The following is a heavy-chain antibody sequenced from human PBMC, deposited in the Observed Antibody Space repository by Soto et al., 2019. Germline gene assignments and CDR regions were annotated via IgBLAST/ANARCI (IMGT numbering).Heavy chain of an antibody. Sequence: ETLSLTCTVSGGSISSSNYYWGWIRQPPGKGLEWIGSIYYSGSTSYNSSLKSRVTISVDTSKNQFSLRLSSVTAADTAVYYCASPTLGAFDIWGQGTMVTVSS. CDR3: ASPTLGAFDI. D-gene: IGHD3-16*01. CDR1: GGSISSSNYY. J-gene: IGHJ3*02. CDR2: IYYSGST. V-gene: IGHV4-39*01.